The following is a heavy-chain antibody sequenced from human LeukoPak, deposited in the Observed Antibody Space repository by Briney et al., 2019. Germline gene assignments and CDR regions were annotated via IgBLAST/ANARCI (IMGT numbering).Heavy chain of an antibody. CDR3: ARGRLPDFGVVIAPYYYYYYMDV. D-gene: IGHD3-3*01. CDR1: SGSFSGYY. Sequence: PSETLSLTCAVYSGSFSGYYWSWIRQPPGKGLEWIGEINHSGSTNYNPSLKSRVTISVDTSKNQFSLKLSSVTAADTAVYYCARGRLPDFGVVIAPYYYYYYMDVWGKGTTVTVSS. J-gene: IGHJ6*03. V-gene: IGHV4-34*01. CDR2: INHSGST.